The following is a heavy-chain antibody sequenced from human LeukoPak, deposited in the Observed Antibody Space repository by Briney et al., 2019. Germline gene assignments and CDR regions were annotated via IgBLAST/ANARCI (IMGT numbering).Heavy chain of an antibody. V-gene: IGHV3-48*03. Sequence: PGGSLGLACAASGFTFSSYEMNWVRQAPRKGLEWVSYISSSGSTIYYADSVKGRFTISRDNAKNSLYLQMNSLRAEDTAVYYCAELGITMIGGVWGKGTTVTISS. CDR3: AELGITMIGGV. D-gene: IGHD3-10*02. CDR1: GFTFSSYE. CDR2: ISSSGSTI. J-gene: IGHJ6*04.